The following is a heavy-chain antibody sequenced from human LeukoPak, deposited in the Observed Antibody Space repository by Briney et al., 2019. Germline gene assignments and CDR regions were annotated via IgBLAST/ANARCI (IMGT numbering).Heavy chain of an antibody. D-gene: IGHD2-2*02. CDR1: GGSIRSHY. V-gene: IGHV4-59*11. CDR2: IYYSGST. CDR3: ARIVVVPAAILWAYYYYYYYMDV. Sequence: SETLSLTCTVSGGSIRSHYWSWIRQPPGKGLEWIGYIYYSGSTNYNPSLKSRVTISVDTSKNQFSLKLSSVTAADTAVYYCARIVVVPAAILWAYYYYYYYMDVWGKGTTVTVSS. J-gene: IGHJ6*03.